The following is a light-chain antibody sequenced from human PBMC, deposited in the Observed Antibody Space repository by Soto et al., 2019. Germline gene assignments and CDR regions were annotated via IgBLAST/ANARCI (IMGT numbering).Light chain of an antibody. CDR3: QQCDIIPWT. V-gene: IGKV1-39*01. Sequence: SAVSGSASIGDRVAITCRASQSIRSYVNWYLQKPGKAPKLLIYAASSLPSGVLSWFGSSGSGTDCTPTISILQDEDVTTYCCQQCDIIPWTFGQGTIVDI. CDR1: QSIRSY. CDR2: AAS. J-gene: IGKJ1*01.